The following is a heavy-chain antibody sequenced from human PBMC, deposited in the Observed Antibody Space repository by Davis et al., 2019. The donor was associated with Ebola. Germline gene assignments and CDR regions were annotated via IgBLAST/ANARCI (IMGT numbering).Heavy chain of an antibody. Sequence: GGSLRLSCAASGFTFSSYGMSWVRQAPGKGLEWVSGISGSGDSTYYADSVKGRFTISRDNSKNTLYLQVNSLRAEDTAVYYCAKGSIAEALFDYWGQGTLVTVSS. D-gene: IGHD6-19*01. J-gene: IGHJ4*02. CDR2: ISGSGDST. V-gene: IGHV3-23*01. CDR1: GFTFSSYG. CDR3: AKGSIAEALFDY.